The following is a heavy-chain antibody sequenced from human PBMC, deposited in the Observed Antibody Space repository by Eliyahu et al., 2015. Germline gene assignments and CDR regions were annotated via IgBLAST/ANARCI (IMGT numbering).Heavy chain of an antibody. J-gene: IGHJ4*02. V-gene: IGHV4-38-2*02. Sequence: QVQLQESGPGLVKSSETLSLTCTVSGYSISSGYYWGWIRQPPGKGLEWIGHVFRSGTTYYNPSLTNRVTISVDTAKNQFSLKLRSVTAADTAVYYCASINTFLGILSCFDYWGQGALVTVSS. CDR1: GYSISSGYY. CDR3: ASINTFLGILSCFDY. CDR2: VFRSGTT. D-gene: IGHD3-16*01.